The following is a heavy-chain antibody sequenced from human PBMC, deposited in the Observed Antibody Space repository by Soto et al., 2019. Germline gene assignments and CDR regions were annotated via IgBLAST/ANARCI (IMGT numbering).Heavy chain of an antibody. D-gene: IGHD5-12*01. J-gene: IGHJ6*02. V-gene: IGHV1-3*01. Sequence: ASVKVSCKASGYTFTSYSMHWVRHAPGQRLEWMGWINAGNGNTKYSQKFQGRVTITRDTSASTAYMELSSLRSEDTAVYYCARPLRGSGYSCLIYYYGMDVWGQGTTVTVSS. CDR2: INAGNGNT. CDR3: ARPLRGSGYSCLIYYYGMDV. CDR1: GYTFTSYS.